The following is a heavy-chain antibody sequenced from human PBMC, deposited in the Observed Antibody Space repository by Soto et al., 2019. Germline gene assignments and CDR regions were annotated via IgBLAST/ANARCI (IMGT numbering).Heavy chain of an antibody. J-gene: IGHJ4*02. CDR2: ISAYNGNT. D-gene: IGHD1-26*01. CDR1: GYTFTSYG. CDR3: ARGLGLYYFDY. Sequence: ASVKASCKASGYTFTSYGISWVRQAPGQGLEWMGWISAYNGNTNYAQKFQGRVTITRDTSASTAYMELSSLRSEDTAVYYCARGLGLYYFDYWGQGTLVTVSS. V-gene: IGHV1-18*01.